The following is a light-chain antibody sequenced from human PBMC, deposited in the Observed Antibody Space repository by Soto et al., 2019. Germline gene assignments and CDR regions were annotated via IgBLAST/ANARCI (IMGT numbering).Light chain of an antibody. CDR2: DTS. CDR1: QSVGSS. CDR3: QQRNNWPLLWT. Sequence: EIVLTQSPATLSLSPGERATLSCRASQSVGSSLAWYQQKPGQAPRLLIYDTSNRATGIPARFSGSGSGTYFTLAISSLEPEDFALYYCQQRNNWPLLWTFGGGTKVEIK. J-gene: IGKJ4*01. V-gene: IGKV3-11*01.